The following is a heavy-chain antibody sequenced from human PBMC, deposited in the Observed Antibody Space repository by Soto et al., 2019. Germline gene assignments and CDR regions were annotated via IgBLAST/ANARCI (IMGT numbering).Heavy chain of an antibody. D-gene: IGHD6-19*01. CDR1: GFTFSSYW. Sequence: AGGSLKPSCAASGFTFSSYWMHWVRQAPGKGLVWVSRINSDGSSTSYADSVRGRFTISRDNAKSTLYLQMNSLRGEDTAVYYCTRDPAPSGWFDYWGQGTLVTVSS. J-gene: IGHJ5*01. V-gene: IGHV3-74*01. CDR3: TRDPAPSGWFDY. CDR2: INSDGSST.